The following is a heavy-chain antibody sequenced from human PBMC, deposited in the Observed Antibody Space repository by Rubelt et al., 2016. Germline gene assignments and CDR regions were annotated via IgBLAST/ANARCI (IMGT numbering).Heavy chain of an antibody. CDR1: GYTFTSYY. CDR2: INPNSGGT. Sequence: QVQLVQSGAEVKKPGASVKVSCKASGYTFTSYYMHWVRQAPGQGLEWMGWINPNSGGTNFAKKFQGRVTMTRDTSISTAYMELSRLRSDDTAVYYCARVVYSNYYFDYWGQGTLVTVSS. V-gene: IGHV1-2*02. D-gene: IGHD4-11*01. J-gene: IGHJ4*02. CDR3: ARVVYSNYYFDY.